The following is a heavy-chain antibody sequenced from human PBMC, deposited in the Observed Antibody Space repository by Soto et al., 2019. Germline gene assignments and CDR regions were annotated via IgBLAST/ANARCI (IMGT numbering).Heavy chain of an antibody. CDR3: ARSQVGRPLDV. V-gene: IGHV1-46*01. CDR1: RYTFTNFY. D-gene: IGHD1-26*01. CDR2: INPSGGST. Sequence: ASVKVSCKASRYTFTNFYIHWLRQAPGQGLEWMGIINPSGGSTTYPQKFQGRVTMTRDTSMSTVHMELITLRSEDTAVYYCARSQVGRPLDVWGPGTSVTVCS. J-gene: IGHJ6*02.